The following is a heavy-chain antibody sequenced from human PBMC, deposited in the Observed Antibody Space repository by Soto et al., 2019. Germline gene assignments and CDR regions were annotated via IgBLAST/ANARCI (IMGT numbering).Heavy chain of an antibody. D-gene: IGHD1-1*01. CDR1: EFTFSNFV. CDR2: ITASGGST. Sequence: EVQLLESGGGLIQRGGSLRLSCTGSEFTFSNFVMSWVRQVPGKGLEWLACITASGGSTYYADSVKGRFSVSRDNSKSTLYLQLNSLEAEDTAVYHCAVHLEQNYYTLDVWGQGTTVHVSS. CDR3: AVHLEQNYYTLDV. V-gene: IGHV3-23*01. J-gene: IGHJ6*02.